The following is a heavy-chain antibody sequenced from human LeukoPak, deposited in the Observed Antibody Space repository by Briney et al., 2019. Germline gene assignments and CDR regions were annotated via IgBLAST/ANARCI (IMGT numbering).Heavy chain of an antibody. CDR1: GFTVSSNF. J-gene: IGHJ4*02. CDR2: IYSDGST. D-gene: IGHD1-26*01. CDR3: ARVNVGAEGFDY. Sequence: GGSLRLSCAASGFTVSSNFMSWVRQAPGKGLEWVSVIYSDGSTYFADSVKGRFTISRDISKDTLYLQMSSLRAEDTAVYYCARVNVGAEGFDYWGQGTLVTVSS. V-gene: IGHV3-66*01.